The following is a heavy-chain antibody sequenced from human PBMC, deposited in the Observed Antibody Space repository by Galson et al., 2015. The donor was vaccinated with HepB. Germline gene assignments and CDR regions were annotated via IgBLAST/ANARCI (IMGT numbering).Heavy chain of an antibody. CDR3: ARDKEAVRPGWFDP. D-gene: IGHD6-6*01. V-gene: IGHV3-33*07. CDR2: IWYDGSKK. Sequence: SLRLSCAASGFTFRKYAMSWVRQAPGKGLEWVALIWYDGSKKYYADSVKGRFTISRDNSKNTLYLQMNSLRAEDTAMYYCARDKEAVRPGWFDPWGQGTLVTVSS. J-gene: IGHJ5*02. CDR1: GFTFRKYA.